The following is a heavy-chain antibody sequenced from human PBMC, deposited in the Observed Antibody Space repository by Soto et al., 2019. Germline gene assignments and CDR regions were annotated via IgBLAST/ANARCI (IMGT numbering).Heavy chain of an antibody. CDR1: GFSLSTSGVG. D-gene: IGHD5-18*01. J-gene: IGHJ4*02. Sequence: QITLKESGPTLVKPTQTLTLTCTFSGFSLSTSGVGVGWIRQPPGKALEWLALIYWDDDKRYSPSLKSRLTITKDTPKNQVVLTMTNMDPVDTATYYGAHRLRGCSYGSQYYFDYWGQGTLVTVSS. CDR2: IYWDDDK. V-gene: IGHV2-5*02. CDR3: AHRLRGCSYGSQYYFDY.